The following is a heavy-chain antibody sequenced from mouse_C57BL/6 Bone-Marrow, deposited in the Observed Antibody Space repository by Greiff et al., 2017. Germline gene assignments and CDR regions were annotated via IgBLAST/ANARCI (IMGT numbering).Heavy chain of an antibody. D-gene: IGHD2-1*01. J-gene: IGHJ4*01. CDR1: GYAFSSYW. CDR2: IYPGAGDT. V-gene: IGHV1-80*01. Sequence: VQLQQSGAELVKPGASVKISCKASGYAFSSYWLNWVKPRPGQGLEWIGQIYPGAGDTNYNGKFKGKATLTAHKSSRTAYMPLRSLTPEDSEVYFCANYGNYVGAMDDWGQGTSVTVSS. CDR3: ANYGNYVGAMDD.